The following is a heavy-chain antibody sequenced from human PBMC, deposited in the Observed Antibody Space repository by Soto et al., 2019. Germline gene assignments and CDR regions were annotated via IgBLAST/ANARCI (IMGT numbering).Heavy chain of an antibody. CDR1: GFTFSTYW. V-gene: IGHV3-7*05. CDR3: ANVKSLSFVY. CDR2: IKQDGNEK. J-gene: IGHJ4*02. Sequence: VQLVESGGDLVQPGGSLRLSCAASGFTFSTYWMSWVRQAPGKGLEWVANIKQDGNEKYYVDSVKDRFTISRDNAKNSLYLQMNSLRAEDTAVYYCANVKSLSFVYWGQGTLVTVSS.